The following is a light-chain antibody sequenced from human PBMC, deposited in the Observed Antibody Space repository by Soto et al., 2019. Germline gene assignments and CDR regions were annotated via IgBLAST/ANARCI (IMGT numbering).Light chain of an antibody. V-gene: IGLV2-14*03. CDR2: DVS. J-gene: IGLJ3*02. CDR1: SSDVGAYRY. Sequence: QSVLTQPASVSVSPGQSITIACKGSSSDVGAYRYVSWFQQHTGRAPKLILYDVSNRPSGVSDRFSGSKSGNTAYLTISGLKAEDEAVYHCSSYTTTTDWVFGGGTKLTVL. CDR3: SSYTTTTDWV.